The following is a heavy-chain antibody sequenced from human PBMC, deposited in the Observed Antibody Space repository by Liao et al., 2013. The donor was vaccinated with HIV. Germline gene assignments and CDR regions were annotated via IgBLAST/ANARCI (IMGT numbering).Heavy chain of an antibody. J-gene: IGHJ5*02. CDR3: ARGVPPDT. CDR1: AGSFSGYY. V-gene: IGHV4-34*01. Sequence: QVQLKQWGAGLLKPSETLSLTCSVYAGSFSGYYWTWIRQAPGKGLEWIGEINHSGSTTYNPSLKSRVTISVDTSKNQFSLNLNSVTAADTAVYFCARGVPPDTWGQGTLVTVSS. CDR2: INHSGST.